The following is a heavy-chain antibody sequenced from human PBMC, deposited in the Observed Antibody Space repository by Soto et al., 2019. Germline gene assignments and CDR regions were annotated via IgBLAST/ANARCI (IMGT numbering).Heavy chain of an antibody. V-gene: IGHV1-2*04. CDR1: GDTFNDYY. CDR2: INPNGGVT. CDR3: ARESGGATATLDYYYFYMDV. J-gene: IGHJ6*03. Sequence: QVPLVQSGAEVKKPGASVTVSCRSSGDTFNDYYIHWVRQAPGQGLEWMGWINPNGGVTKYAQKFQGWVTMTRDTSISTVYMQLSRLRSDDTAVYYCARESGGATATLDYYYFYMDVWGTGTTVTVSS. D-gene: IGHD5-12*01.